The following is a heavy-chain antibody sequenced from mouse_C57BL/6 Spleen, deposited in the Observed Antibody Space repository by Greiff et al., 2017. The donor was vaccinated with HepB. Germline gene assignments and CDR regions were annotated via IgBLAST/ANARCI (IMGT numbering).Heavy chain of an antibody. D-gene: IGHD2-4*01. CDR3: TTLITTTTTRGFAY. J-gene: IGHJ3*01. Sequence: VHVKQSGAELVRPGASVKLSCTASGFNIKDYYMHWVKQRPEQGLEWIGRIDPEDGDTEYAPKFQGKATMTADTSSNTAYLQLSSLTSEATAVYYCTTLITTTTTRGFAYWGQGTLVTVSA. CDR1: GFNIKDYY. CDR2: IDPEDGDT. V-gene: IGHV14-1*01.